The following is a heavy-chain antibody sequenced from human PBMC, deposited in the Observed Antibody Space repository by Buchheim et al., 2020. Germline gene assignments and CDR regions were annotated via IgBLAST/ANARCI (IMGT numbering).Heavy chain of an antibody. D-gene: IGHD2-2*01. J-gene: IGHJ6*02. Sequence: QVQLQQWGAGLLKPSETLSLTCAVYGGSFSGYYWSWIRQPPGKGLEWIGEINHSGSTNYNPSLKSRVTMSVDTSKKQFSLKLRSVTAADTAVYHCAREAVDIVVVPGARAVTKYNYNGMDVWGQGTT. V-gene: IGHV4-34*01. CDR3: AREAVDIVVVPGARAVTKYNYNGMDV. CDR1: GGSFSGYY. CDR2: INHSGST.